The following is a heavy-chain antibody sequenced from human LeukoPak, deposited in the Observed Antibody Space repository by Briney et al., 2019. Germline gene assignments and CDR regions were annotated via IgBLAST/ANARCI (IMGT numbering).Heavy chain of an antibody. Sequence: GGSLRLSCAASGFTFSSYAMHWVRQAPGKGLEWVAVISYDGSNKYYADSVKGRFTISRDNSKNTLYLQMNSLRAEDTAVYYCARGLVYYYGMDVWGQGTTVTVSS. CDR1: GFTFSSYA. V-gene: IGHV3-30-3*01. CDR2: ISYDGSNK. D-gene: IGHD3-16*02. J-gene: IGHJ6*02. CDR3: ARGLVYYYGMDV.